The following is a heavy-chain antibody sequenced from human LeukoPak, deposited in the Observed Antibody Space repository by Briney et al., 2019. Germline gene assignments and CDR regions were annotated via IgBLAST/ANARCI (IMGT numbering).Heavy chain of an antibody. J-gene: IGHJ4*02. CDR3: AKFHATWYGDT. Sequence: GESLKISCQGSGYNFATYWIVWVRQMPGKGLEWVGIIYPGNSHTRYRPSFQGQVTISADTSISTAYLHWSSLQSSDTAMYYCAKFHATWYGDTWGQGTLVTVSS. V-gene: IGHV5-51*01. CDR1: GYNFATYW. D-gene: IGHD6-13*01. CDR2: IYPGNSHT.